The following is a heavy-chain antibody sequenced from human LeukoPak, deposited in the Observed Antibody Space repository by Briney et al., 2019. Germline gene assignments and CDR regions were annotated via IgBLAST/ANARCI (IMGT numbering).Heavy chain of an antibody. CDR1: GFTFDDYA. CDR3: AKGSGYDSSGYHDY. Sequence: GGSLRLSCAASGFTFDDYAMHWVRQAPGKGLEWVSGISWNSGSIGYADSVKGRFTISRDNAKNSLYRQMNSLRAEDTALYYCAKGSGYDSSGYHDYWGQGTLVTVSS. CDR2: ISWNSGSI. V-gene: IGHV3-9*01. J-gene: IGHJ4*02. D-gene: IGHD3-22*01.